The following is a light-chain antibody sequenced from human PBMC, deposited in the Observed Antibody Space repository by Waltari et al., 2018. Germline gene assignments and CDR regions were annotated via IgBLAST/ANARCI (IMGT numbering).Light chain of an antibody. J-gene: IGKJ1*01. Sequence: EIVMTQSPATLSLSPGERATLSCRASESISNTLAWYQRKPGQPPRLLIYGTSTRATGIPDRLSGRGSGTEFTLTISSLQSEDFAIYYCQQFDHWPPSTFGQGTKVELK. CDR3: QQFDHWPPST. V-gene: IGKV3D-15*01. CDR2: GTS. CDR1: ESISNT.